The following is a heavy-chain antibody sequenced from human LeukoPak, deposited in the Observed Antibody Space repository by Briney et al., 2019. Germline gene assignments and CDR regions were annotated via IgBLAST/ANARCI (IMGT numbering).Heavy chain of an antibody. Sequence: GGSLRLSCAASGVSVSSNYMSWVRQAPGNGLEWLSVIYSGASIHYADSVRGRFSISRDDSKNTVYLQMSSLRAEDTAVYYCVRDGTRAEGDYWGQGTLVTVSS. CDR3: VRDGTRAEGDY. CDR2: IYSGASI. CDR1: GVSVSSNY. J-gene: IGHJ4*02. V-gene: IGHV3-66*01.